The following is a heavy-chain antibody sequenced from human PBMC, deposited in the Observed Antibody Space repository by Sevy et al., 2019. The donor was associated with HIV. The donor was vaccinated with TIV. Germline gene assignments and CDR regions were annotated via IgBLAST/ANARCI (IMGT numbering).Heavy chain of an antibody. CDR1: GYTFTSYG. CDR2: MSAYNGNT. Sequence: ASVKVSCKASGYTFTSYGISWVRQAPGQGLEWMGWMSAYNGNTNCAQKLQGRVTMTTDTSTSTAYMELRSLRSDDTAVYYCARDEGSGYDRAFDYWGQGTLVTVSS. V-gene: IGHV1-18*04. J-gene: IGHJ4*02. CDR3: ARDEGSGYDRAFDY. D-gene: IGHD5-12*01.